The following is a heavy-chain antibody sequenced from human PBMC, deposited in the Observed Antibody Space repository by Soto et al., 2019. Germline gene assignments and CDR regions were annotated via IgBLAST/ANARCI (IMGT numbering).Heavy chain of an antibody. J-gene: IGHJ5*02. Sequence: GGSLRLSCVASGFTFSNYNMNWVRQAPGKGLEWVSHISGTGVYIHYADAVKGRFTISRDNAKSSVYLQMNSLRAEDTAVYYCAREGALKPFSSWGQGTLVTVSS. CDR3: AREGALKPFSS. CDR2: ISGTGVYI. V-gene: IGHV3-21*01. CDR1: GFTFSNYN.